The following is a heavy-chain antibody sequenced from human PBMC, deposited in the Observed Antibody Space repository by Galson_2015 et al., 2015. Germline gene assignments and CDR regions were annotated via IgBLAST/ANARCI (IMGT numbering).Heavy chain of an antibody. J-gene: IGHJ4*02. CDR2: IWYDGSNK. V-gene: IGHV3-33*06. CDR1: GFTFSSYG. D-gene: IGHD6-19*01. CDR3: AKDGGIAVAGFDY. Sequence: SLRLSCAASGFTFSSYGMHWVRQAPGKGLEWVAVIWYDGSNKYYADSVEGRFTISRDNSKNTLYLQMNSLRAEDTAVYYCAKDGGIAVAGFDYWGQGTLVTVSS.